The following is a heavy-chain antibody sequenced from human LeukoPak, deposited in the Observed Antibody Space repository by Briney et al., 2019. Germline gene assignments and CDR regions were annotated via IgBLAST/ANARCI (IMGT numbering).Heavy chain of an antibody. Sequence: GGSLRLSCAASGFTFRSYWLSWVRQAPGKGLEWVANIKQDGSEKYYVDSVKGRFTISRDNAKNSLYLQMNSLRAEDTALYYCAEDSESGDSGSYWRPFDYWGQGTLVTVSS. V-gene: IGHV3-7*03. D-gene: IGHD1-26*01. CDR2: IKQDGSEK. CDR1: GFTFRSYW. J-gene: IGHJ4*02. CDR3: AEDSESGDSGSYWRPFDY.